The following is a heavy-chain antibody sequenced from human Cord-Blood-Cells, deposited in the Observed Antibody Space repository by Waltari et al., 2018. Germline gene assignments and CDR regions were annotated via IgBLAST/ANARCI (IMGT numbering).Heavy chain of an antibody. Sequence: QVQLVQSGAEVKKPGASVKVSCKASGYTFTSYDINWVRQAPGPGHEWMGWMNPNSGNTGYAQKFQGRVTMTRNTSISTAYMELSSLRSEDTAVYYCARGRSSSWYEGYYYYYGMDVWGQGTTVTVSS. V-gene: IGHV1-8*01. D-gene: IGHD6-13*01. CDR2: MNPNSGNT. CDR1: GYTFTSYD. J-gene: IGHJ6*02. CDR3: ARGRSSSWYEGYYYYYGMDV.